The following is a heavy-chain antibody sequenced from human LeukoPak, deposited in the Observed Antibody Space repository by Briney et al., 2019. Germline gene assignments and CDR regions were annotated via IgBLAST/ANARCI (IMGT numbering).Heavy chain of an antibody. J-gene: IGHJ6*03. Sequence: PGGSLRLSCAASGFTLSSYGMHWVRQAPGTGLEWVSFIRYDGSNKYCADSVKGRFTISRDNSKNTLYLQMNSLRAEDTAVYYCAKGGRNCSSTSCYRGREYYYYYYYMDVWGKGTTVTVSS. V-gene: IGHV3-30*02. D-gene: IGHD2-2*02. CDR3: AKGGRNCSSTSCYRGREYYYYYYYMDV. CDR1: GFTLSSYG. CDR2: IRYDGSNK.